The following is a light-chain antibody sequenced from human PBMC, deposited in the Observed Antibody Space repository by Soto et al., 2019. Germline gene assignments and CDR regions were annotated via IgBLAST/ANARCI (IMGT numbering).Light chain of an antibody. CDR3: QQHSNWPKT. J-gene: IGKJ3*01. CDR1: QSVSSY. CDR2: DAT. V-gene: IGKV3-11*01. Sequence: EIVLIESPADLSFPPGGSGTLACRASQSVSSYLAWYQQKPGQAPRLLIYDATKRVIGIPDRFSGSGSGTDFTLTISSLEPEDFAVYYCQQHSNWPKTFGTGTKVDIK.